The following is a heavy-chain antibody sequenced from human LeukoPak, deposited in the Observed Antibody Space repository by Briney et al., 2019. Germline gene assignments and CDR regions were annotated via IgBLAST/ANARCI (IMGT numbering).Heavy chain of an antibody. V-gene: IGHV1-2*02. D-gene: IGHD2-15*01. CDR1: GYTFTAYY. J-gene: IGHJ4*03. CDR2: INPNSGCT. Sequence: ASVRVSCKASGYTFTAYYMHWVRQAPGQGLEWMGWINPNSGCTNYAQKFQGRITMTRDTSISTAYMELSRLRSDDTAVYYCATDGSWVFCYWGTRILVTVSS. CDR3: ATDGSWVFCY.